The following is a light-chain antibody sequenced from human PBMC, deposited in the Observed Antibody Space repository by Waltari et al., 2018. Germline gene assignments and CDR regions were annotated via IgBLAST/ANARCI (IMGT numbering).Light chain of an antibody. CDR2: TAS. CDR3: RQCHIYSFN. CDR1: QSINNL. J-gene: IGKJ3*01. Sequence: DIQMTQSPSTVSASVGDTITITCRASQSINNLLASYQPKPGKAPRLLIQTASNLESGVPSRFSGSGSGTEFTLTINDLQPDDSATYYCRQCHIYSFNFGPGTTV. V-gene: IGKV1-5*03.